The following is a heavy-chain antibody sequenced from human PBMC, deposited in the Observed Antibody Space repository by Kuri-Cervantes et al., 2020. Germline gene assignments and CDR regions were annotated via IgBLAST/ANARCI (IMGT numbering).Heavy chain of an antibody. D-gene: IGHD2-2*02. CDR3: ARGLGVVVPAAIVWGY. V-gene: IGHV4-34*01. J-gene: IGHJ4*02. CDR1: GGSFSGYY. CDR2: INHSGST. Sequence: ESLKISCAVYGGSFSGYYWSWIRQPPGKGLEWMGEINHSGSTNYNPSLKSRVTISVDTSKNQFSLKLSSVTAADTAVYYCARGLGVVVPAAIVWGYWGQGTLVTDSS.